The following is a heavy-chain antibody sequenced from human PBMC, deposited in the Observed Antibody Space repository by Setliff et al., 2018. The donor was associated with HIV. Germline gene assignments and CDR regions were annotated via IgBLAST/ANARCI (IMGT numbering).Heavy chain of an antibody. CDR1: GGTFSSYA. Sequence: GASVKVSCKASGGTFSSYAISWVRQAPGQGLEWMGIITPSDSYTVYAQKFQGRVTMTRDTSTSTVYMELSSLRSDDTAVYYCARVGTVESLPADWFGPWGQGTLVTVSS. J-gene: IGHJ5*02. CDR2: ITPSDSYT. CDR3: ARVGTVESLPADWFGP. V-gene: IGHV1-46*01. D-gene: IGHD2-8*02.